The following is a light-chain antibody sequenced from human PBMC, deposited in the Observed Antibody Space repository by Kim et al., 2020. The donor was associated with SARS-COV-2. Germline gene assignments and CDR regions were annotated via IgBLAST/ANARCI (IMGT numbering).Light chain of an antibody. Sequence: APGKTATIICGGTHIGGKSVQWYEQKPGQAPVLVIYYDSGRPSGIPERFSGSNSGNTATLTISRVEAGDEADYYCQVWDSSSDHYIFGSGTKVTVL. CDR1: HIGGKS. J-gene: IGLJ1*01. CDR3: QVWDSSSDHYI. V-gene: IGLV3-21*04. CDR2: YDS.